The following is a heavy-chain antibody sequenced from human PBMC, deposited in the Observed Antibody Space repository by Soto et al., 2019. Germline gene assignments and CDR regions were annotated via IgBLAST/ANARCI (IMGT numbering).Heavy chain of an antibody. CDR2: IIPIFGTA. D-gene: IGHD2-2*01. V-gene: IGHV1-69*13. CDR3: ARAYCSSTSCYHYGMDV. Sequence: GASVKVSCKASGGTFSSYAISWLRQAPGQGLEWMGGIIPIFGTANYAQKFQGRVTITADESTSTAYMELSSLRSEDTAVYYCARAYCSSTSCYHYGMDVWGQGTTVTVSS. CDR1: GGTFSSYA. J-gene: IGHJ6*02.